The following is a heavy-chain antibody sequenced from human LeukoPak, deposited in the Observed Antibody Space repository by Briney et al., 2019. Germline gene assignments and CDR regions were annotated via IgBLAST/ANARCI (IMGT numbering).Heavy chain of an antibody. J-gene: IGHJ6*03. V-gene: IGHV3-53*01. CDR1: GFTVSSNY. CDR3: ARTHPYCYYMDV. CDR2: IYSGGST. Sequence: GGSLRLSCAASGFTVSSNYMSWVRQAPGKGLEWVSVIYSGGSTYYADSVKGRFTISRDNSKNTLYLQMNSLRAEDTAVYYCARTHPYCYYMDVWGKGTTVTVSS.